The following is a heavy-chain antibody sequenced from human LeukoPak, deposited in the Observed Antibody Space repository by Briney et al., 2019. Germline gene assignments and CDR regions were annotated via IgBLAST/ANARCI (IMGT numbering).Heavy chain of an antibody. J-gene: IGHJ4*02. CDR2: INRDGGTT. CDR1: GCSFDDYT. V-gene: IGHV3-43*01. Sequence: QPGRSLSLSCAASGCSFDDYTMHWVRQPPGKSLEWVALINRDGGTTYNTAPVKGRFTISKENNKNSLYLQMSILRTEKTASYNCTKDADPNYRSTWYGFDSWGEGTLVSVSS. D-gene: IGHD6-13*01. CDR3: TKDADPNYRSTWYGFDS.